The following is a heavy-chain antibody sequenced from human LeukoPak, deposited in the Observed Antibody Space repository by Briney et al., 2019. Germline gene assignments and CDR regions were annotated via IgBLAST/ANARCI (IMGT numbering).Heavy chain of an antibody. D-gene: IGHD1-26*01. CDR3: AGVPFIVGATYYFDY. J-gene: IGHJ4*02. CDR2: IIPIFGTA. CDR1: GGTFSSYA. V-gene: IGHV1-69*06. Sequence: GASVKVSCKASGGTFSSYAISWVRQAPGQGLEWMGGIIPIFGTANYAQKFQGRVTITADKSTSTAYMELSSLRSEDTAVYYCAGVPFIVGATYYFDYWGQGTLVTVSS.